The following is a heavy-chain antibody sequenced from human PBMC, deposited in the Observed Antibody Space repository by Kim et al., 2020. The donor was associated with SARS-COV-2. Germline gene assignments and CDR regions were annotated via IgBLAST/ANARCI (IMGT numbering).Heavy chain of an antibody. Sequence: GGSLRLSCAASGFTFSSYAMSWVRQAPGKGLEWVSAISGSGGSTYYAYSVKGRFTISRDNSKNTLYLQMNSLRAEDTAVYYCAKSGVVVVPAAIRGHDAFDIWGQGTMVTVSS. CDR1: GFTFSSYA. J-gene: IGHJ3*02. CDR3: AKSGVVVVPAAIRGHDAFDI. V-gene: IGHV3-23*01. D-gene: IGHD2-2*02. CDR2: ISGSGGST.